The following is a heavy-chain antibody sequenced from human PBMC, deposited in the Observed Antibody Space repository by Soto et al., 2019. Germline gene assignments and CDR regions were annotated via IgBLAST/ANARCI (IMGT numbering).Heavy chain of an antibody. CDR3: AKDWTSI. V-gene: IGHV3-23*04. J-gene: IGHJ3*02. D-gene: IGHD3-3*01. CDR2: ISGSGGST. Sequence: VQLVESGGGLVQPGGSLRISCAASGFTFSTYSMTWVRQAPGKGLEWVSTISGSGGSTYYIDSVKGRFTISRDNSKNTLYLQMNSLRAEDTAIYYCAKDWTSIWGQGTMVAVSS. CDR1: GFTFSTYS.